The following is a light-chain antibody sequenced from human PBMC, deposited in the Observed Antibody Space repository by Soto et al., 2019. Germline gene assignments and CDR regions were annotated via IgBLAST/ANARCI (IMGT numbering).Light chain of an antibody. V-gene: IGKV1-39*01. CDR1: QSIRTF. CDR2: DAS. CDR3: QQTYSTPHFT. Sequence: DIQMTQSPSSLSASVGDRITISCRASQSIRTFLNWYQQKPGKAPKVLIFDASTLQSGVPSRFSGSGSGTDFTLTISSLQPEDFATYYCQQTYSTPHFTFGTGTMLEI. J-gene: IGKJ2*01.